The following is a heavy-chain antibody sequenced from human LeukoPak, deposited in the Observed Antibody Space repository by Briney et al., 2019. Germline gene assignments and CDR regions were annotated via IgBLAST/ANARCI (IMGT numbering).Heavy chain of an antibody. CDR1: GFTFNTYW. CDR2: IKQDGSEK. J-gene: IGHJ4*02. V-gene: IGHV3-7*03. D-gene: IGHD6-19*01. CDR3: AKDREIAVAGYRWVAYFDY. Sequence: PGGSLRLSCAASGFTFNTYWMSWVRQAPGKGLEWVANIKQDGSEKYYVDSVKGRFTISRDNSKNTLYLQMNSLRAEDTAVYYCAKDREIAVAGYRWVAYFDYWGQGTLVTVSS.